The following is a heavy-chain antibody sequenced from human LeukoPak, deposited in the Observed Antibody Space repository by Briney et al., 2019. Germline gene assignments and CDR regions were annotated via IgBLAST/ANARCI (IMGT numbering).Heavy chain of an antibody. CDR3: AKEAKRGYSYGYGTDFDY. Sequence: PGRSLRLSCAASGFTFSSYGMHWVRQAPGKGLEWVAVISYDGSNKYYADSVKGRFTISRDNSKNTLYLQMNSLRAGDTAVYYCAKEAKRGYSYGYGTDFDYWGQGTLVTVSS. D-gene: IGHD5-18*01. CDR1: GFTFSSYG. CDR2: ISYDGSNK. J-gene: IGHJ4*02. V-gene: IGHV3-30*18.